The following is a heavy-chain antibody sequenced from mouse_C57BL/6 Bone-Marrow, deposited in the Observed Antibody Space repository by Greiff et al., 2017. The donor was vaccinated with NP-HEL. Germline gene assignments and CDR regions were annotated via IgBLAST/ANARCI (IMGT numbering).Heavy chain of an antibody. J-gene: IGHJ2*01. Sequence: ESGPELVKPGASVKISCKASGYTFTDYYINWVKQRPGQGLEWIGWIFPGSGSTYYNEKFKGKATLTVDKSSSTAYMLLSSLTSEDSAVYFCARRYYGSSYYFDYWGQGTTLTGSS. CDR1: GYTFTDYY. CDR2: IFPGSGST. V-gene: IGHV1-75*01. CDR3: ARRYYGSSYYFDY. D-gene: IGHD1-1*01.